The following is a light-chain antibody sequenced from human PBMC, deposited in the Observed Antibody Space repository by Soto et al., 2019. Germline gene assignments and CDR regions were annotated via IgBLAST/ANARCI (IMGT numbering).Light chain of an antibody. CDR1: QSISSW. V-gene: IGKV1-5*01. CDR2: DAS. Sequence: DIQMTQSPSTLSASVGDRVTITCRASQSISSWLAWYQQKPGKAPKLLIYDASNLESGVPSRFSGSGSETEFTLTIRSLQPDDFATYYCQQYNSYSWTFGQGTKVDIK. J-gene: IGKJ1*01. CDR3: QQYNSYSWT.